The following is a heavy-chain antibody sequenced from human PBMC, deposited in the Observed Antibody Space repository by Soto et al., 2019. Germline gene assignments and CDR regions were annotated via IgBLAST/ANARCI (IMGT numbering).Heavy chain of an antibody. V-gene: IGHV4-30-2*01. J-gene: IGHJ3*02. CDR1: GGSISSGGYS. D-gene: IGHD2-8*01. Sequence: QLQLQESGSGLVKPSQTLSLTCAVSGGSISSGGYSWSWIRQPPGKGLEWIGYIYHSGSTYYNPSLKSRVTISVDRSKNQFSLKLSSVTAADTAVYYCARAGGPWVGVDDAFDIWGQGTMVTVSS. CDR3: ARAGGPWVGVDDAFDI. CDR2: IYHSGST.